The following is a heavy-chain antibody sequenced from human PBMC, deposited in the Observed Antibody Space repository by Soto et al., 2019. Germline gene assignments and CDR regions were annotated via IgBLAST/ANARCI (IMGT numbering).Heavy chain of an antibody. CDR3: ASIVYRQWLVLH. J-gene: IGHJ1*01. V-gene: IGHV4-39*01. CDR1: GGSISSSSYY. CDR2: IYYSGST. Sequence: QLQLQESGPGLVKPSETLSLTCTVSGGSISSSSYYWGWIRQPPGKGLEWIGSIYYSGSTYYNPSLKSRVTISVDTSKNQFSLKLSSVTAADTAVYYCASIVYRQWLVLHWGQGTLVTVSS. D-gene: IGHD6-19*01.